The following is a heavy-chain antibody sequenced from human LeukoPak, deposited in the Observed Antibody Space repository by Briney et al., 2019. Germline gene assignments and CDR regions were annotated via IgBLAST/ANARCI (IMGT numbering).Heavy chain of an antibody. CDR3: ARFINYYDSSGYPQYYGMDV. D-gene: IGHD3-22*01. Sequence: PSETLSLTCTVSGGSISSYYWSWIRQPPGKGLEWIGYIYYSGSTNYNPSLRSRVTISVDTSKNQFSLKLSSVTAADTAVYYCARFINYYDSSGYPQYYGMDVWGQGTTVTVSS. J-gene: IGHJ6*02. V-gene: IGHV4-59*01. CDR2: IYYSGST. CDR1: GGSISSYY.